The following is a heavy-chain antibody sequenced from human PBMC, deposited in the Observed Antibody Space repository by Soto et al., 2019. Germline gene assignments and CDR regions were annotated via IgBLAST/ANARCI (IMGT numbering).Heavy chain of an antibody. CDR2: ISSDGSAT. CDR1: GFTFRSYG. CDR3: AKDEAVAATASAGLYYSGMDV. D-gene: IGHD6-19*01. V-gene: IGHV3-30*18. J-gene: IGHJ6*02. Sequence: PGGSLRLSCAASGFTFRSYGIHWVRQAPGKGLEWVAVISSDGSATYYGDSVKGRFTISRDNSKNTLYLQMNSLRGEDTAIYYCAKDEAVAATASAGLYYSGMDVWGPGTTVTVSS.